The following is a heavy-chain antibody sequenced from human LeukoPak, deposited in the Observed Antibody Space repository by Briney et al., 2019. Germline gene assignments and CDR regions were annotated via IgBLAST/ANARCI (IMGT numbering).Heavy chain of an antibody. CDR2: ISGSGGST. CDR1: GFTFSSYG. J-gene: IGHJ6*03. Sequence: PGGSLRLSCAASGFTFSSYGMSWVRQAPGKGLEWVSAISGSGGSTYYADSVKGRFTISRDNSKNTLYLQMNSLRAEDTAVYYCAKYSISAGFYYYYMDVWGKGTTVTVSS. CDR3: AKYSISAGFYYYYMDV. V-gene: IGHV3-23*01. D-gene: IGHD3-9*01.